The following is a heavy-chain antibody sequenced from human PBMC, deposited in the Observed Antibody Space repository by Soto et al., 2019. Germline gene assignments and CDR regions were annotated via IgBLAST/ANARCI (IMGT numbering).Heavy chain of an antibody. J-gene: IGHJ3*02. CDR2: IIPIFGTA. V-gene: IGHV1-69*13. CDR1: GGTFSSYA. CDR3: ARDVPAYCGGDCYSSDAFDI. D-gene: IGHD2-21*02. Sequence: GASVKVSCKASGGTFSSYAISWVRQAPGQGLEWMGGIIPIFGTANYAQKFQGRVTITADESTSTAYMELSSLRSEDTAVYYCARDVPAYCGGDCYSSDAFDIWGQGTMVTVSS.